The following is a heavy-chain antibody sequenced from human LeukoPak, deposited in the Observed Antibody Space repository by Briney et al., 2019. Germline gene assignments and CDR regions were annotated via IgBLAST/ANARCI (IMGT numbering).Heavy chain of an antibody. CDR3: ARVSGWYSYFDY. Sequence: PSQTLSLTCTVSGGSISSGDYYWSWIRQPPGKGPEWIGYIYYSGSTYYNPSLKSRVTISVDTSKNQFSLKLSSVTAADTAVYYCARVSGWYSYFDYWGQGTLVTVSS. CDR2: IYYSGST. D-gene: IGHD6-19*01. V-gene: IGHV4-30-4*08. CDR1: GGSISSGDYY. J-gene: IGHJ4*02.